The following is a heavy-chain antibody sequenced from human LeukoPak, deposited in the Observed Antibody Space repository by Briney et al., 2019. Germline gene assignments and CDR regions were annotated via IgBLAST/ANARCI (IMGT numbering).Heavy chain of an antibody. V-gene: IGHV1-2*02. CDR1: GYTFTGYY. CDR2: INPNTGGT. D-gene: IGHD1-26*01. J-gene: IGHJ4*02. Sequence: GASVKVSCKASGYTFTGYYMHWVRQAPGQGLEWMGWINPNTGGTNYAQKFQGRVTMTRDTSISTAYMELSRLGSDDTAVYYCAKGSGSYNGIDEVFDYWGQGTLVTVSS. CDR3: AKGSGSYNGIDEVFDY.